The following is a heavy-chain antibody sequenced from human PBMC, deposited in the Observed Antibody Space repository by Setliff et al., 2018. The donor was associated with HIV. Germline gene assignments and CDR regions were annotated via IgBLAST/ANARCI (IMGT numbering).Heavy chain of an antibody. J-gene: IGHJ4*02. V-gene: IGHV4-34*11. CDR3: ARATGPTFYFDS. CDR1: GGSFSGHY. CDR2: VHYSGNT. Sequence: PSETLSLTCAVYGGSFSGHYWSWIRQPPGKGLECIGYVHYSGNTNYNPSLKSRVTMSVDTSNNQFSLTLSSVTAADTALYYCARATGPTFYFDSWGQGTLVTVSS.